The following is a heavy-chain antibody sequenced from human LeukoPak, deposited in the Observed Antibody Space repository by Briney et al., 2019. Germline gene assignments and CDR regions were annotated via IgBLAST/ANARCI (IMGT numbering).Heavy chain of an antibody. CDR2: MSYDGNNK. D-gene: IGHD2-2*01. V-gene: IGHV3-30-3*01. Sequence: GGSLRLSCTASGFTFTNYPIHWVRQAPGKGLEWVAVMSYDGNNKYYADSVKGRFTISRDSSKSTLYLQMSYLRAEDTAVYYCARDLEYQLSDYWGQGTLVTVSS. J-gene: IGHJ4*02. CDR3: ARDLEYQLSDY. CDR1: GFTFTNYP.